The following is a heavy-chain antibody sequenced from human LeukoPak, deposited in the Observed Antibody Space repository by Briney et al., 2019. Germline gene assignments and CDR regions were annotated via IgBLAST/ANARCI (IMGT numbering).Heavy chain of an antibody. CDR1: GFTFTSYA. V-gene: IGHV3-23*01. CDR2: IGGGGGST. J-gene: IGHJ4*02. D-gene: IGHD3-10*01. Sequence: GGSLRLSCAASGFTFTSYAMSWVRQAPGKGLEWVSGIGGGGGSTDYADSVKGRFTISRDNAKNTVYLQMNSPRAEDTAVYYCATCRPSYYYGTRSYLSYWGQGTLVTVSS. CDR3: ATCRPSYYYGTRSYLSY.